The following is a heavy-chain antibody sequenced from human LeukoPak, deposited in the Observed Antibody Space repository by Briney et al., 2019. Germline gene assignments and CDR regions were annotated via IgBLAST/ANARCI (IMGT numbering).Heavy chain of an antibody. Sequence: GGSLRLSCAASGFTFSSYGMHWVRQAPGKGLEWVAFIRYDGSNKYYADSVKGRFTISRDNSKNTLYLQMNSLRAEDTAVYYCAKVRDFWSGYPRDDYWGQGTLVTVSS. CDR2: IRYDGSNK. CDR3: AKVRDFWSGYPRDDY. V-gene: IGHV3-30*02. CDR1: GFTFSSYG. D-gene: IGHD3-3*01. J-gene: IGHJ4*02.